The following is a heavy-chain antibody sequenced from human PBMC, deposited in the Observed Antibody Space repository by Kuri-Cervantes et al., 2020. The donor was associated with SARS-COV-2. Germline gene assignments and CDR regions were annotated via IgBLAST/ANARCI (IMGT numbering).Heavy chain of an antibody. CDR3: AKEEQQRAPAMDV. CDR2: ISYDGSNN. Sequence: GSSLIISCAASGFIFSSYAMHWVRQAPGKRLEWVAVISYDGSNNYYEDSVKGRFTISRDNSKNTLYLQMNSLRAEDTAVYYCAKEEQQRAPAMDVWGKGTTVTVSS. V-gene: IGHV3-30*07. J-gene: IGHJ6*04. CDR1: GFIFSSYA. D-gene: IGHD6-25*01.